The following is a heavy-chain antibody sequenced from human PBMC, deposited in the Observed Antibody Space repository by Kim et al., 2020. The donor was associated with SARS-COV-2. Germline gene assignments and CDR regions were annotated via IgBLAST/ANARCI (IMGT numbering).Heavy chain of an antibody. D-gene: IGHD3-10*01. CDR3: ARGRGIT. J-gene: IGHJ5*02. CDR2: SSSTI. V-gene: IGHV3-48*01. Sequence: SSSTIYKAGSVKGRFSITRDKAKNSLYLQMNSLRVEDTAVYYCARGRGITSGQGTLVTVSS.